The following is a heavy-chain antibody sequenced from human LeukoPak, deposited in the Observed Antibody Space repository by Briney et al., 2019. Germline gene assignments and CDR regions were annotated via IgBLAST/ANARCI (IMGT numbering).Heavy chain of an antibody. D-gene: IGHD4-17*01. Sequence: SLKLSCKASGVTFSSYAIRWVRQAPGQGLEWMGVIFPIFSTANYAHNFQGRVTITTDNSTSTAYMQLNSLRSEDTAVYYCERARLDDYGDYPPDYWGEGTLVTVSS. CDR1: GVTFSSYA. CDR2: IFPIFSTA. J-gene: IGHJ4*02. V-gene: IGHV1-69*05. CDR3: ERARLDDYGDYPPDY.